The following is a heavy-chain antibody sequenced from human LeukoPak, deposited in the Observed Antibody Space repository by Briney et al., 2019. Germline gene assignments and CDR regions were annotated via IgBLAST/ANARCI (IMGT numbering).Heavy chain of an antibody. CDR2: ISAYNGNT. V-gene: IGHV1-18*01. D-gene: IGHD2-2*01. CDR3: ARDGPDIVVVPAAADYYYYMDV. CDR1: GYTFTSYG. J-gene: IGHJ6*03. Sequence: ASVKVSCQASGYTFTSYGISWVRQAPGQGLEWMGWISAYNGNTNYAQKLQGRVTMTTDTSTSTAYMELRSLRSDDTAVYYCARDGPDIVVVPAAADYYYYMDVWGKGTTVTVSS.